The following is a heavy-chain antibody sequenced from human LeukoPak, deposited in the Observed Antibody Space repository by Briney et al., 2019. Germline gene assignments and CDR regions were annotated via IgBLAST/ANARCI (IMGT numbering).Heavy chain of an antibody. CDR1: GFTFDDYA. D-gene: IGHD2-2*01. J-gene: IGHJ6*02. CDR3: AREEGVVALYYYYGMDV. CDR2: ISWNSGSI. V-gene: IGHV3-9*01. Sequence: PGRSLRLSCAASGFTFDDYAMHWVRQAPGKGLEWVSGISWNSGSIGYADSVKGRFTISRDNSKNTLYLQMNSLRAEDTAVYYCAREEGVVALYYYYGMDVWGQGTTVTVSS.